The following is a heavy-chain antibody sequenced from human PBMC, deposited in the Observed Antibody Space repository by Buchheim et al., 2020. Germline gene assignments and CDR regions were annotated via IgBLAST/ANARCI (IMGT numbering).Heavy chain of an antibody. J-gene: IGHJ2*01. Sequence: QVQLQESGPGLVKPSETLSLTCTVSGGSVNSGSYYWSWIRQPPGKGLEWIGYIYYSGSTNYNPSLKSRVTISVDTSKNQFSLKLSSVTAADTAVYYCARGNERGAYCGGDCYSEFWYFDLWGRGTL. CDR1: GGSVNSGSYY. V-gene: IGHV4-61*01. CDR3: ARGNERGAYCGGDCYSEFWYFDL. CDR2: IYYSGST. D-gene: IGHD2-21*02.